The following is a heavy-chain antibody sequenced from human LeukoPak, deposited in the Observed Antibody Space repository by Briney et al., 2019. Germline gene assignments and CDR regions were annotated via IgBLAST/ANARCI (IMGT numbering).Heavy chain of an antibody. D-gene: IGHD3-22*01. CDR2: ISAYNGNT. CDR3: ARHRYYDSSGYDY. V-gene: IGHV1-18*04. J-gene: IGHJ4*02. CDR1: GNTFTGAY. Sequence: GASVKVSCKASGNTFTGAYIHWVRQAPGQGLEWMGWISAYNGNTNYAQKLQGRVTMTSDTSTSTAYMELRSLRSDDTAVYYCARHRYYDSSGYDYWGQGTLVTVSS.